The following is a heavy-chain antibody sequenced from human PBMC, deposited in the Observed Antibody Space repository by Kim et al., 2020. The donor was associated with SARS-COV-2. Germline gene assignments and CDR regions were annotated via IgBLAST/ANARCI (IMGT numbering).Heavy chain of an antibody. J-gene: IGHJ5*02. D-gene: IGHD3-3*01. V-gene: IGHV5-10-1*01. Sequence: GESLKISCKGSGYSFTSYWISWVRQMPGKGLEWMGRIDPSDSYTNYSPSFQGHVTISADKSISTAYLQWSSLKASDTAMYYCARQSGSYDFWSGSALNWFDPWGQGTLVTVSS. CDR1: GYSFTSYW. CDR3: ARQSGSYDFWSGSALNWFDP. CDR2: IDPSDSYT.